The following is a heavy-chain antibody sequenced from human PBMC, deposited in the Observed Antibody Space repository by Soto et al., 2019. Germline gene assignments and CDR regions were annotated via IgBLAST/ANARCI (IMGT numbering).Heavy chain of an antibody. CDR2: ISTDGSIK. V-gene: IGHV3-30-3*01. D-gene: IGHD3-3*01. CDR3: ARDVRYCNYTDCWA. Sequence: GGSLRLSCAASGFSFRKYAMHWVRQAPGKGLEWVTVISTDGSIKYYIDSVKGRFTISRDNSKNTLYLQMNSLRPDDTAVYYCARDVRYCNYTDCWAWGQGTLVTVSS. CDR1: GFSFRKYA. J-gene: IGHJ4*02.